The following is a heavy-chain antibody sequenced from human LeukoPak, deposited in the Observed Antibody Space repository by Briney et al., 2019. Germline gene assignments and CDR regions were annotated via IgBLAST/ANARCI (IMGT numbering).Heavy chain of an antibody. CDR3: ARLRIRGY. Sequence: SETLSLTCAVYGGSFSGYYWSWIRQPPGKGLEWIGEINHSGSTNYNPSLKSRVTISVDTSKNQFSLKLCSVTAADTAVYYCARLRIRGYWGQGTLVTVSS. J-gene: IGHJ4*02. CDR2: INHSGST. V-gene: IGHV4-34*01. D-gene: IGHD5-18*01. CDR1: GGSFSGYY.